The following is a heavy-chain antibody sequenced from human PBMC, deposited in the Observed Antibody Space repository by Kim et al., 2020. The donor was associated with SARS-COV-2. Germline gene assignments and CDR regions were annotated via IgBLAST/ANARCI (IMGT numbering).Heavy chain of an antibody. Sequence: SETLSLTCAVYGGSFSGYYWSWIRQPPGKGLEWIGEINHSGSTNYNPSLKSRVTISVDTSKNQFSLKLSSVTAADTAVYYCASLSPRYNWNYGGKKFDPWGQGTLVTVSS. CDR1: GGSFSGYY. J-gene: IGHJ5*02. V-gene: IGHV4-34*01. D-gene: IGHD1-7*01. CDR2: INHSGST. CDR3: ASLSPRYNWNYGGKKFDP.